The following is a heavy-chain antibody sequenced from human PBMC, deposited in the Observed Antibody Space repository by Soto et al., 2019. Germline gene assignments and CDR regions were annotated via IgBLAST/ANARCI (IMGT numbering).Heavy chain of an antibody. Sequence: ASVKVSCKASGGTFSSYAISWVRQAPGQGLEWIGGISAYDGYTNYAQILQGRVSMTTDTSTKTAYMELRSLRSDDTAMYYCARGGFYDSSGARNYYYYGMNVWGQGTTVTVSS. CDR3: ARGGFYDSSGARNYYYYGMNV. V-gene: IGHV1-18*01. CDR2: ISAYDGYT. D-gene: IGHD3-22*01. J-gene: IGHJ6*02. CDR1: GGTFSSYA.